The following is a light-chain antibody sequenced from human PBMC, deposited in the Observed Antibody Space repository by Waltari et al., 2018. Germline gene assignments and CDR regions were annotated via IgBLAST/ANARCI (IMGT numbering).Light chain of an antibody. CDR3: QQYYDTPRT. V-gene: IGKV4-1*01. CDR2: WVS. Sequence: DIVITQSPDSMAVSLCDRATITCKSSQTVLYSSDNNIYLAWYLQKLGQPPKLLIYWVSTRASGVPARFSGSGSGTDFTLTISSLQAEDVAVYYCQQYYDTPRTFGQGTRVEIK. J-gene: IGKJ1*01. CDR1: QTVLYSSDNNIY.